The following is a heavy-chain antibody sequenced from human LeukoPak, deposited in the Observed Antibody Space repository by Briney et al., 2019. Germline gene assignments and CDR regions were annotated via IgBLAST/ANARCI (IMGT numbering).Heavy chain of an antibody. D-gene: IGHD5-24*01. CDR3: ASGARDGYILY. CDR1: GFTFSSYW. J-gene: IGHJ4*02. Sequence: GGSLRLSCAASGFTFSSYWMSWVRRAPGKGLEWVANIKQDGSEKYYVDSVKGRFTISRDNAKNSLYLQMNSLRAKDTAVYYCASGARDGYILYWGQGTLVTVSS. V-gene: IGHV3-7*01. CDR2: IKQDGSEK.